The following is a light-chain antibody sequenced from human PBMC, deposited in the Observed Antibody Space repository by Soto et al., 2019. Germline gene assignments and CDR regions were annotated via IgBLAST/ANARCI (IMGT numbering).Light chain of an antibody. J-gene: IGLJ2*01. CDR2: EVS. Sequence: QSALTQPASVSGSPGQSITISCTGTSSDVGGYDYVSWYQLHPGKAPKLMVFEVSKRPSGVPDRFSGSKSGNTASLTISGLQAEDEADYYCCSYAGGYTHAVFGGGTKVTVL. CDR1: SSDVGGYDY. CDR3: CSYAGGYTHAV. V-gene: IGLV2-11*01.